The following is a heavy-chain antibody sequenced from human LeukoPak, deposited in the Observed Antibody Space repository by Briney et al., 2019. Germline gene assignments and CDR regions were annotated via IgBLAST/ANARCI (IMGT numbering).Heavy chain of an antibody. J-gene: IGHJ4*01. V-gene: IGHV4-39*01. CDR3: ARHLRGATIYYEN. CDR1: GGSISSSSYY. CDR2: ISYSVTT. D-gene: IGHD1-26*01. Sequence: SETQTLLCTVSGGSISSSSYYWAWIRQSPGKGLQWIASISYSVTTYYNPSLKSRVTISIDTSKNQFSLKLSSVTAADTAVYYCARHLRGATIYYENRGQRNLVTVSS.